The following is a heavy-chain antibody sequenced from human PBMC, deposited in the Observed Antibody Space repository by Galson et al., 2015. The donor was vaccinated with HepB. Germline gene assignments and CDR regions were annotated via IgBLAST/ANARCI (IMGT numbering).Heavy chain of an antibody. J-gene: IGHJ6*02. V-gene: IGHV3-30*01. Sequence: SLRLSCAASGFSFSSYAMHWVRQTPDKGLQWLAVVSYDDGIEHYADYVKGRFTISRDNSKNTLYLQMNSLRDDDTGVYYCARPPSTLQLWFYGLDVWGQGTTVIVSS. CDR3: ARPPSTLQLWFYGLDV. D-gene: IGHD5-18*01. CDR2: VSYDDGIE. CDR1: GFSFSSYA.